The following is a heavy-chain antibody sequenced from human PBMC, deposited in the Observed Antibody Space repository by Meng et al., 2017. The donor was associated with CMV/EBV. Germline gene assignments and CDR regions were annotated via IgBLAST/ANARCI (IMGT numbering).Heavy chain of an antibody. CDR3: AKVSPLINSYCFDY. Sequence: GESLKISCAASGFTFSNYAMSWVRQAPGKGLEWVSTISGSGGSTYYADSVKGRFTISRDISKNKLYLQMNSLIAEDTAVYYCAKVSPLINSYCFDYWGQGTLVTVSS. CDR2: ISGSGGST. D-gene: IGHD2-21*02. CDR1: GFTFSNYA. J-gene: IGHJ4*02. V-gene: IGHV3-23*01.